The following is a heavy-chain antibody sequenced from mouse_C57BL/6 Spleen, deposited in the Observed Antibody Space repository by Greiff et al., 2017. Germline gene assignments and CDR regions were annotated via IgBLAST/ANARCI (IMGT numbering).Heavy chain of an antibody. J-gene: IGHJ3*01. CDR2: SRNKANDYTT. V-gene: IGHV7-1*01. CDR3: ARYGWFAY. Sequence: EVNVVESGGGLVQSGRSLRLSCATSGFTFSDFYMEWVRQAPGKGLEWIAASRNKANDYTTEYSASVKGRFIVSRDTSQSILYLQMNALRAEDTAIYYCARYGWFAYWGQGTLVTVSA. CDR1: GFTFSDFY.